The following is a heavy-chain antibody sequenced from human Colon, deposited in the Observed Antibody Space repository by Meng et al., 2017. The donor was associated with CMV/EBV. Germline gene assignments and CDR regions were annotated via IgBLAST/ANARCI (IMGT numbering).Heavy chain of an antibody. V-gene: IGHV3-21*04. Sequence: FTFTSYRMYWVRQAPGKGLEWVSGISSSSTYIFYADSVKGRFVISRDDAKNSLFLQMNTVRAEDTAVYYCARAPYDTLTGYSRYFDLWGHGTLVTVSS. J-gene: IGHJ2*01. CDR2: ISSSSTYI. CDR1: FTFTSYR. D-gene: IGHD3-9*01. CDR3: ARAPYDTLTGYSRYFDL.